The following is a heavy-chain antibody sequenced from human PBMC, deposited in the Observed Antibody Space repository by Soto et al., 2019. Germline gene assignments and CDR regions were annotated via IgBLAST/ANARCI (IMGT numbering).Heavy chain of an antibody. Sequence: SETLSLTCFVSGYSITAGGYYWSWIRHHPGKGLEWIGSFYSSGSIIYNPSLRSRVSISGDTSSNQFSMSLPSVTAAGTARYYCARMYSSGSGWFHPWGQGTLVTVSS. D-gene: IGHD6-19*01. CDR2: FYSSGSI. CDR1: GYSITAGGYY. J-gene: IGHJ5*02. V-gene: IGHV4-31*03. CDR3: ARMYSSGSGWFHP.